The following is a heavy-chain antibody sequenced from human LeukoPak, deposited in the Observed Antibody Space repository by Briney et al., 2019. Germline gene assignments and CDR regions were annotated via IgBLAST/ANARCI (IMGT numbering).Heavy chain of an antibody. CDR2: ISSNGGST. D-gene: IGHD1-26*01. V-gene: IGHV3-64*01. J-gene: IGHJ6*02. CDR1: GFTFSSYA. Sequence: PGGSLRLPCAASGFTFSSYAMHWVRQAPGKGLEYVSAISSNGGSTYYANSVKGRFTISRDNSKNTLYLQMGSLRAEDMAVYYCARGLINGGATYGMDVWGQGTTVTVSS. CDR3: ARGLINGGATYGMDV.